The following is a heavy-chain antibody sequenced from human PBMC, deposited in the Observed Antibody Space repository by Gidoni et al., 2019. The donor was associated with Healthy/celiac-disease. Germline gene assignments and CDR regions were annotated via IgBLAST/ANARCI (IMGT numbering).Heavy chain of an antibody. J-gene: IGHJ2*01. D-gene: IGHD2-2*01. Sequence: QVQLQESGPGLVKPSQTLSLTCTVSGGSISSGGYYWSWIRQHPGKGLEWIGYIYYSGSTYYNPSLKSRVTISVDTSKNQFSLKLSSVTAADTAVYYCARDRADCSSTSCPLVFFGYFDLWGRGTLVTVSS. CDR2: IYYSGST. CDR3: ARDRADCSSTSCPLVFFGYFDL. CDR1: GGSISSGGYY. V-gene: IGHV4-31*03.